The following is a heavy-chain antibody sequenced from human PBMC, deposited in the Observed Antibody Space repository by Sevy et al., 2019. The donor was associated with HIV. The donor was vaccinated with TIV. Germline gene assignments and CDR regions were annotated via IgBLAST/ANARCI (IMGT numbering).Heavy chain of an antibody. CDR1: GGSISSGGYS. CDR3: ARQHDYGARNAFDI. CDR2: IYHSGST. Sequence: SETLSLTCAVSGGSISSGGYSWSWIRQPPGKGLEWIGYIYHSGSTYYNPSLKSRVTISVDRSKNQFSLKLSSVTAAYTAVYYCARQHDYGARNAFDIWGQGTMVTVSS. J-gene: IGHJ3*02. V-gene: IGHV4-30-2*01. D-gene: IGHD4-17*01.